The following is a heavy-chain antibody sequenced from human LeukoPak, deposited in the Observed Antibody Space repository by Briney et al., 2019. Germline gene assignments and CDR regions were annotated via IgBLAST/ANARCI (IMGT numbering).Heavy chain of an antibody. CDR3: AKEGVAETTRGAYFDH. J-gene: IGHJ4*02. Sequence: GGSLRLSCAASGFAFRSFVVIWVPQAPGKGLEGVSSISGYGDRIYYEDSVKGRFTISRDNYKNMMYLKMKSLRAEDTATYYCAKEGVAETTRGAYFDHWGQGTLVTVFS. D-gene: IGHD4-17*01. V-gene: IGHV3-23*01. CDR2: ISGYGDRI. CDR1: GFAFRSFV.